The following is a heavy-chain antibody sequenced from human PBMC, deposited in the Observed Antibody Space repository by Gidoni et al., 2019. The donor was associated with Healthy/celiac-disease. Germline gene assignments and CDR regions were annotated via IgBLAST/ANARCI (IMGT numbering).Heavy chain of an antibody. Sequence: EVQLVESGGGLVQPGRSLRLSCAASGFTFDDYAMHWVRQAPGKGLEWVSGISWNSGSIGYAGSVKGRFTISRDNAKNSLYLQMNSLRAEDTALYYCAKDRGYRSPAYYYYGMDVWGQGTTVTVSS. V-gene: IGHV3-9*01. J-gene: IGHJ6*02. CDR1: GFTFDDYA. CDR2: ISWNSGSI. D-gene: IGHD5-18*01. CDR3: AKDRGYRSPAYYYYGMDV.